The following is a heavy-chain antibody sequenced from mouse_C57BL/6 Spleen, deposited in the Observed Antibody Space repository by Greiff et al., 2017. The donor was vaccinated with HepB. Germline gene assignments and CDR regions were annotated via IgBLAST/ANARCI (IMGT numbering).Heavy chain of an antibody. CDR2: IYPRSGNT. CDR3: ARRSDYDGFFAY. V-gene: IGHV1-81*01. CDR1: GYTFTSYG. D-gene: IGHD2-4*01. Sequence: VQLQQSGAELARPGASVKLSCKASGYTFTSYGISWVKQRTGQGLEWIGEIYPRSGNTYYNEKFKGKATLTADKSSSTAYMGLRSLTSADSAVYFCARRSDYDGFFAYWGQGTLVTVSA. J-gene: IGHJ3*01.